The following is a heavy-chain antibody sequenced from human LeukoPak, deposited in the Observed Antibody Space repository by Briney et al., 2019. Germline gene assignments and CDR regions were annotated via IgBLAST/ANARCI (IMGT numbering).Heavy chain of an antibody. V-gene: IGHV1-2*02. D-gene: IGHD1-26*01. Sequence: ASGKVSCKGAGYRFTGYYIHWVRQAPGQGLRWMGWINPKSGGTNYAQKFQDRVTMARDTAISTAYMDLSRLRSDATAVYYCAYSGSYMGWFDPWGQGTLVTVSS. CDR2: INPKSGGT. J-gene: IGHJ5*02. CDR3: AYSGSYMGWFDP. CDR1: GYRFTGYY.